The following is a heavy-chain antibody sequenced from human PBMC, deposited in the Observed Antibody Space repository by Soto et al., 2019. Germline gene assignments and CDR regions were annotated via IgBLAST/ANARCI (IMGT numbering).Heavy chain of an antibody. J-gene: IGHJ4*02. Sequence: SVKVSCKASGGTFSSYAISWVRQAPGQGLEWMGGIIPIFGTANYAQKFQGRVTITADESTSTAYMELSSLRSEDTAVYYCASLALQLGAYDSSGYYFDYWGQGTLVTVSS. CDR2: IIPIFGTA. V-gene: IGHV1-69*13. CDR3: ASLALQLGAYDSSGYYFDY. D-gene: IGHD3-22*01. CDR1: GGTFSSYA.